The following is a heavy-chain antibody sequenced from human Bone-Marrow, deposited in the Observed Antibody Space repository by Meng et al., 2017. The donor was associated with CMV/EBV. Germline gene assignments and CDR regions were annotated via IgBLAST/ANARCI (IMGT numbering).Heavy chain of an antibody. J-gene: IGHJ3*02. CDR1: GGSISSYY. Sequence: SETLSLTCTVSGGSISSYYWSWIRQPPGKGLEWIGYIYYSGSTNYNPSLKSRVTISVDTSKNQFSLKPSSVTAADTAVYYCARGGMGTDAFDIWGQGTRVTGSS. CDR2: IYYSGST. CDR3: ARGGMGTDAFDI. D-gene: IGHD7-27*01. V-gene: IGHV4-59*12.